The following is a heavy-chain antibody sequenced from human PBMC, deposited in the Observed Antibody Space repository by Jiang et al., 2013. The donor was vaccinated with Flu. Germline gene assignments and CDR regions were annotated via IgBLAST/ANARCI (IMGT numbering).Heavy chain of an antibody. J-gene: IGHJ4*02. D-gene: IGHD3-9*01. CDR1: GGSISRLL. Sequence: PSETLSLTCTVSGGSISRLLLELDPAAPREGTGVDWVYLLQWEHQLQPSLKSRVTISVDTSKNQFSLKLSSVTAADTAVYYCARGVFLGWPTGYYFDYWGQGTLVTVSS. CDR3: ARGVFLGWPTGYYFDY. CDR2: LLQWEH. V-gene: IGHV4-59*01.